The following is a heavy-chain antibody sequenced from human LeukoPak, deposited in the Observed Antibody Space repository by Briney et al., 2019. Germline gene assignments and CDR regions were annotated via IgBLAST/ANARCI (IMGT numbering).Heavy chain of an antibody. CDR3: ARSRYFDLYFFDS. Sequence: GGSLRLSCAASGFTFSDYYMSWIRQAPGKGLEWVPYISSSGRTIYYADSVKGRFTISRDNAPNSLYLQMNSLRAEDTAVYYCARSRYFDLYFFDSWGQGALVTVSS. CDR2: ISSSGRTI. CDR1: GFTFSDYY. J-gene: IGHJ4*02. V-gene: IGHV3-11*01. D-gene: IGHD3-9*01.